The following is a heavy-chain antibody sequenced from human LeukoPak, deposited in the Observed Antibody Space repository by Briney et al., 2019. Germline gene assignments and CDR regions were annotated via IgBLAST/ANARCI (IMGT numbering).Heavy chain of an antibody. Sequence: ASVKVSCKASGGTFSIYAISWVRQAPGQGLEWMGGIIPIFGTANYAQKFQGRVTITADESTSTAYMELSSLRSEDTAVYYCARDGSLWFGELLAYWFDPWGQGTLVTVSS. CDR2: IIPIFGTA. V-gene: IGHV1-69*13. CDR1: GGTFSIYA. D-gene: IGHD3-10*01. J-gene: IGHJ5*02. CDR3: ARDGSLWFGELLAYWFDP.